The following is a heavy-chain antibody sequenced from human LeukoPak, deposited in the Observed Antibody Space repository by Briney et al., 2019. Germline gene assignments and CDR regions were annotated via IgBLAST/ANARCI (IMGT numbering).Heavy chain of an antibody. CDR2: IHSSGNT. Sequence: SGTLSLTCTVSGGSISSNYWSWIRQPAGKGLEYIGRIHSSGNTNYNPSLKSRVTMSVDTSKNQFSLLLHSVTAADTAVYYCARVWLSSGSYWYFDFWGRGTLVIVSS. D-gene: IGHD3-22*01. CDR1: GGSISSNY. J-gene: IGHJ2*01. V-gene: IGHV4-4*07. CDR3: ARVWLSSGSYWYFDF.